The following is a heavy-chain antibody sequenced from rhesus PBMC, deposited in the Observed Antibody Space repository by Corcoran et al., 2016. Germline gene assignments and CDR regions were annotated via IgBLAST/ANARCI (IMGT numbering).Heavy chain of an antibody. CDR3: ARGSGSGWAGFDY. V-gene: IGHV2-152*01. CDR1: GFSLTTSGVG. CDR2: IYWDDGK. Sequence: QVTLKESGPALVKPTQTLPLTCTFSGFSLTTSGVGVGWIRQPPGKALEWLSLIYWDDGKRSNTSLTSRHTIPKNTSKTQCVLTMPSMDPMDTAPYYCARGSGSGWAGFDYWGQGVLVTVSS. J-gene: IGHJ4*01. D-gene: IGHD6-31*01.